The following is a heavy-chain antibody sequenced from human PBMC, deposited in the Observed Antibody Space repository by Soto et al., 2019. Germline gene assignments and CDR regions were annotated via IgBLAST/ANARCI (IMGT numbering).Heavy chain of an antibody. V-gene: IGHV4-30-4*01. CDR3: ARAGGTGTIAYFDY. CDR1: GGSISSGDYY. J-gene: IGHJ4*02. D-gene: IGHD1-7*01. CDR2: IYYSGST. Sequence: LSLTCTVSGGSISSGDYYWSWIRQPPGKGLEWIGYIYYSGSTYYNPSLKSRVTISVDTSKNQFSLKLSSVTAADTAVYYCARAGGTGTIAYFDYWGQGTLVTVSS.